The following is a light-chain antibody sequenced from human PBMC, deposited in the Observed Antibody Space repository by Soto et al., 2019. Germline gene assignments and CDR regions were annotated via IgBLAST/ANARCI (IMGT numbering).Light chain of an antibody. CDR1: KLGDKY. J-gene: IGLJ2*01. CDR2: QHN. V-gene: IGLV3-1*01. Sequence: SYELTQPPSVSVSPGQTASITCSGDKLGDKYARWYQQKPGQSPVLVIYQHNKRPSGIPERFSGSNSGNTATLTISGTQAMDEADYYCQAWDSSTDVVFGGGTKVTVL. CDR3: QAWDSSTDVV.